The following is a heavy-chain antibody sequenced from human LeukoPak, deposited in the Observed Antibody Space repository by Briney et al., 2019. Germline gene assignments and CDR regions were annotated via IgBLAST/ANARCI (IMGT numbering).Heavy chain of an antibody. V-gene: IGHV4-34*01. Sequence: PSETLSLTCAVYGGSFSGYYWSWIRQPPGKGLEWIGEINHSGSTNCNPSLKSRVTISVDTSKNQFSLKLSSVTAADTAVYYCARSSEVYWYFDLWGRGTLVTVSS. CDR1: GGSFSGYY. J-gene: IGHJ2*01. CDR2: INHSGST. CDR3: ARSSEVYWYFDL.